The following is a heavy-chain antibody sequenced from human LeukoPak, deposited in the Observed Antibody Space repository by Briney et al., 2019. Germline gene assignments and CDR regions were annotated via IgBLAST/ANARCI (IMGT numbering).Heavy chain of an antibody. CDR3: ARLAYYYESSGYFGSTRSGGNWFVP. D-gene: IGHD3-22*01. CDR2: IYTGDSDT. CDR1: GYSFTSYW. J-gene: IGHJ5*02. V-gene: IGHV5-51*01. Sequence: GESLKISCKASGYSFTSYWIGWVRQLAGKGLEWMGIIYTGDSDTRYNPSFQSHVTISADKSISTAYLQWSSLKASDTAMYYCARLAYYYESSGYFGSTRSGGNWFVPWGQGTLVTVSS.